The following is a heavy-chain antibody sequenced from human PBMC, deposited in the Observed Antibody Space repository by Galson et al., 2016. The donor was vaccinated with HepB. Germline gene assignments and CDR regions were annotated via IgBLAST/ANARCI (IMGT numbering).Heavy chain of an antibody. CDR3: ARDRGIGGAVAGPVDY. V-gene: IGHV3-21*01. CDR1: GFTFRDYT. J-gene: IGHJ4*02. CDR2: ISESSRDI. D-gene: IGHD6-19*01. Sequence: SLRLSCAASGFTFRDYTMNWVRQAPGRGLEWVSSISESSRDIYSADSVKGRFTVSRDNAKNSPYLQMNSLRAEDTAMYYCARDRGIGGAVAGPVDYWGQGTLVTVSS.